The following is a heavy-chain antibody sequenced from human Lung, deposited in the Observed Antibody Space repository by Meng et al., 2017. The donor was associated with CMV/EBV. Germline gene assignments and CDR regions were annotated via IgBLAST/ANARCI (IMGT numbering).Heavy chain of an antibody. CDR1: GFIFSSYG. CDR3: AKGAGSVGSIHFDY. V-gene: IGHV3-33*06. J-gene: IGHJ4*02. Sequence: GESXKISCAASGFIFSSYGMHWVRQAPGKGLEWVAVIWYDGSEKYYADSVKGRFIISRDNSRNMLYLQMSSLRAEDTAVYYCAKGAGSVGSIHFDYWGQGTXVTVYS. D-gene: IGHD1-26*01. CDR2: IWYDGSEK.